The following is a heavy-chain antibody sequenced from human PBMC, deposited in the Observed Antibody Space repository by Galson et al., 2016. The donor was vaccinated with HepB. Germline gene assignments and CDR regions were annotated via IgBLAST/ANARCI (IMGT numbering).Heavy chain of an antibody. Sequence: SLRLSCAASGFTFSDFGMHWVRQAPGKGLEWVALIWYDGSNKHYADSVKGRFTISRDNSKNTLYLQMNSLTAEDTAVYYCAKGTTLQVHFGYFDHWGQGTLVTVSS. V-gene: IGHV3-33*06. CDR3: AKGTTLQVHFGYFDH. D-gene: IGHD1/OR15-1a*01. CDR1: GFTFSDFG. CDR2: IWYDGSNK. J-gene: IGHJ4*02.